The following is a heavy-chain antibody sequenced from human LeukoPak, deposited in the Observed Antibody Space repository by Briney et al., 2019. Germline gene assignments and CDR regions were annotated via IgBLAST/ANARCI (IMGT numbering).Heavy chain of an antibody. Sequence: SQTLSLTCTVSGGSISSGSYYWSWIRQPAGKGLEWIGRIYTSGSTNYNPSLKSRVTISVDTSKNQFSLKLSSVTAADTAVYYCAREGPVGAVAKFTRNRFDPWGQGTLVTVSS. CDR3: AREGPVGAVAKFTRNRFDP. D-gene: IGHD6-19*01. J-gene: IGHJ5*02. V-gene: IGHV4-61*02. CDR1: GGSISSGSYY. CDR2: IYTSGST.